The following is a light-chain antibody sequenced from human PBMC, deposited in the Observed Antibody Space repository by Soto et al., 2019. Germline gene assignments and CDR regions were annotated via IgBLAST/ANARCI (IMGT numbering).Light chain of an antibody. Sequence: QSVLTQPPSVSEAPRQRVTISCSGSSSNIGNNAVNWYQQLPGKAPKLLIYYDDLLPSGVSDRFSGSKSGPSASLAISGLQSEDEADYYCAAWDDSLNGLDVFGTGTKLTVL. CDR3: AAWDDSLNGLDV. J-gene: IGLJ1*01. V-gene: IGLV1-36*01. CDR1: SSNIGNNA. CDR2: YDD.